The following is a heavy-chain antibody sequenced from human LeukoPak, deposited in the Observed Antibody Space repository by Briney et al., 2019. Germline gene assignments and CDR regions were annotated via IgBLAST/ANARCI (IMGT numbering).Heavy chain of an antibody. D-gene: IGHD3-22*01. CDR1: GFTFSSYA. CDR3: ARDRDTMIVVVTSFDY. V-gene: IGHV3-30-3*01. CDR2: ISYDGSNK. J-gene: IGHJ4*02. Sequence: PGRSLRLSCAASGFTFSSYAMHWVRQAPGKGLEWVAVISYDGSNKHYADSVKGRFTISRDNSKNTLYLQMNSLRAEDTAVYYCARDRDTMIVVVTSFDYWGQGTLVTVSS.